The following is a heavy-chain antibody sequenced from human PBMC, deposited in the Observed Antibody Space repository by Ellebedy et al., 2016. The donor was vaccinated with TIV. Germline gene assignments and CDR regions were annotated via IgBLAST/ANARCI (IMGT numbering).Heavy chain of an antibody. V-gene: IGHV4-39*01. D-gene: IGHD2-15*01. Sequence: MPSETLSLTCTVSGGSISSTSSYWGWIRQPPGMGLEWIGSIYYSGSTYYNPSLKSRVTISVDTSKNQFSLKLNSVTAADTAVFYCARNDYLGYCSGGGCHNWFDPWGQGTLVTVSS. CDR2: IYYSGST. CDR1: GGSISSTSSY. J-gene: IGHJ5*02. CDR3: ARNDYLGYCSGGGCHNWFDP.